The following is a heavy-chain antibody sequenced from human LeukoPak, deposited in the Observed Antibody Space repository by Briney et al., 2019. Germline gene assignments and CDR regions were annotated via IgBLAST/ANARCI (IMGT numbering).Heavy chain of an antibody. CDR2: ISVGAEYI. D-gene: IGHD3-3*01. Sequence: GGSLRLSCAASGFTFSSYEMNWVRQAPGKGLEWVSTISVGAEYIFYADSVKGRFTISRDDSNNALYLQMHSLRAEGTALYYCASGPPFLKYFEYWGQGTLVTVSS. J-gene: IGHJ4*02. CDR1: GFTFSSYE. CDR3: ASGPPFLKYFEY. V-gene: IGHV3-23*01.